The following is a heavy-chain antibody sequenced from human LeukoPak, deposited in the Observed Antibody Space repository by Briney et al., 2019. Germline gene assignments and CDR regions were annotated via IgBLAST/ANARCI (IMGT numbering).Heavy chain of an antibody. Sequence: GGSLRLSCAASGFTFSTFGMNWVRQAPAKGLEWVSYISSSSSTIYYAGSVKGRFTISRDNAKNSLYLQMNSLRVEDTAVYYCASPQESGTTSFVGYWGQGTLVTVSS. V-gene: IGHV3-48*01. J-gene: IGHJ4*02. CDR3: ASPQESGTTSFVGY. D-gene: IGHD2/OR15-2a*01. CDR1: GFTFSTFG. CDR2: ISSSSSTI.